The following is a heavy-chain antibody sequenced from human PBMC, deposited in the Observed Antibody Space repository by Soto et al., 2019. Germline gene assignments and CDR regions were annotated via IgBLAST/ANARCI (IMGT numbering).Heavy chain of an antibody. CDR2: IIPISGSP. CDR1: GGTLRRHA. Sequence: QVQLVQSGAEVKEPGSSVRVSCKASGGTLRRHAINWVRQPPGHGLEWMGGIIPISGSPYYAQKGQGRVTITADESSITAYMELSSLRSDDTAVYYCAGTVEIPYYHGLDVWGQGTTVTVSS. J-gene: IGHJ6*02. V-gene: IGHV1-69*01. CDR3: AGTVEIPYYHGLDV. D-gene: IGHD4-4*01.